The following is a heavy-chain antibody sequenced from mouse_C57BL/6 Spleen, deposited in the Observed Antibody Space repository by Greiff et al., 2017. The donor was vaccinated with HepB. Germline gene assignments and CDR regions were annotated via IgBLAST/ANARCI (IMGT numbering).Heavy chain of an antibody. D-gene: IGHD2-3*01. V-gene: IGHV14-4*01. J-gene: IGHJ3*01. CDR2: IDPENGDT. CDR1: GFNIKDDY. Sequence: EVKLQESGAELVRPGASVKLSCTASGFNIKDDYMHWVKQRPEQGLEWIGWIDPENGDTEYASKFQGKATISADTSSNTAYLQLSSLTSEDTAVYYCTTSDGYSWFAYWGQGTLVTVSA. CDR3: TTSDGYSWFAY.